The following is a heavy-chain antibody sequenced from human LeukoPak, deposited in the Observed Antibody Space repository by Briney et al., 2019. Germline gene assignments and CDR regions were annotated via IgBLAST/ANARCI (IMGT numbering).Heavy chain of an antibody. CDR3: SRGPIQLWVHNGVDV. J-gene: IGHJ6*02. CDR2: IRSKAYRGTT. V-gene: IGHV3-49*04. CDR1: GFNFDDHA. Sequence: PGGSLRLSCTTSGFNFDDHAMTWVRQAPGKGLEWVGFIRSKAYRGTTEYAASVKGRFTISRDDSKSVVYLQMNSLKSEDTAVYYCSRGPIQLWVHNGVDVWGQGTTVTVSS. D-gene: IGHD5-18*01.